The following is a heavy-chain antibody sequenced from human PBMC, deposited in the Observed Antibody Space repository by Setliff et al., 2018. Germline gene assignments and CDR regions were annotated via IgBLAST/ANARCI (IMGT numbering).Heavy chain of an antibody. J-gene: IGHJ3*01. D-gene: IGHD6-25*01. V-gene: IGHV3-21*06. CDR2: ISPYSDYI. CDR1: GFTFSSYR. CDR3: ARSPANGGHDAFDV. Sequence: SLRLSCAASGFTFSSYRMHWVRQAPGKGLAWVSSISPYSDYIYYADSVKGRFTISRDNAKNSLYLQMNSLGAEDTAVYFCARSPANGGHDAFDVWGQGTMVTVSS.